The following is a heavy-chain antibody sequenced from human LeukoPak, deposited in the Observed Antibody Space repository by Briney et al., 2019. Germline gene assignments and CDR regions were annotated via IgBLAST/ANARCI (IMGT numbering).Heavy chain of an antibody. J-gene: IGHJ6*03. CDR3: ARDSVRPYYMDV. V-gene: IGHV3-23*01. CDR2: ISGSGGTT. D-gene: IGHD5/OR15-5a*01. CDR1: GFTFSRYA. Sequence: GGSLRLSCAASGFTFSRYAMSWVRQAPGKGLEWVSTISGSGGTTYYADPVKGRFTISRDNSKNTLYLQMNSLRAEDTAVYYCARDSVRPYYMDVWGKGTTVTVSS.